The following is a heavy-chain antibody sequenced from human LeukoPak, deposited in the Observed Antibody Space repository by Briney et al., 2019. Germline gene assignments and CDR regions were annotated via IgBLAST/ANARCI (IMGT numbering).Heavy chain of an antibody. Sequence: GGSLRLSCAASGFTFSSYWMSWVRQAPGKGLEWVSYISSSGSTIYYADSVKGRFTISRDNAKNSLYLQMNSLRAEDTAVYYAELGITMIGGVWGKGTTATISS. CDR1: GFTFSSYW. D-gene: IGHD3-10*02. CDR2: ISSSGSTI. V-gene: IGHV3-48*03. CDR3: ELGITMIGGV. J-gene: IGHJ6*04.